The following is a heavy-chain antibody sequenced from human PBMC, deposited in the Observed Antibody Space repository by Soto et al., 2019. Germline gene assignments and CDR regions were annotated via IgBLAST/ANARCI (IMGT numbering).Heavy chain of an antibody. CDR3: ARPKSCSSPTCSLFWAY. J-gene: IGHJ4*02. CDR1: YESFSGFY. Sequence: SETLSLTCAVYYESFSGFYWSWIRQPPGKGLEWIGEIDHIGRTNYNPSLKSRVTISVDKSKNQFSLKLTSVTAADTAVYYCARPKSCSSPTCSLFWAYWAQGTLVTVSS. D-gene: IGHD2-2*01. CDR2: IDHIGRT. V-gene: IGHV4-34*01.